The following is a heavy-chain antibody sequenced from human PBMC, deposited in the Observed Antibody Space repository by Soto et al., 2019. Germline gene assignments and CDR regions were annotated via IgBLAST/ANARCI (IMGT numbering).Heavy chain of an antibody. CDR1: GGSFSGYY. J-gene: IGHJ4*02. D-gene: IGHD2-2*01. V-gene: IGHV4-34*01. CDR3: ARARQYCSSTSCHAYYFDY. CDR2: INHSGST. Sequence: SETLSLTCAVYGGSFSGYYWSWIRQPPGKGLEWIGEINHSGSTNYNPSLKSRVTISVDTSKNQFSLKLSSVTAADTAVYYCARARQYCSSTSCHAYYFDYWGQGTLVTVSS.